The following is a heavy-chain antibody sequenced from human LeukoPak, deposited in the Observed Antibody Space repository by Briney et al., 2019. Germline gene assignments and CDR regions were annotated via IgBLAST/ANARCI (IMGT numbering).Heavy chain of an antibody. Sequence: SETLSLTCGVSGGSFSGFFWTWIRQPPGKGLEWIGEINPTGITNYDPSLISRVTISVDTSKNQFSLRLISLTAADTAVYYCAREIHFDSSGQRTLHAFDIWGQGTMVTVSS. CDR2: INPTGIT. V-gene: IGHV4-34*01. J-gene: IGHJ3*02. D-gene: IGHD3-22*01. CDR1: GGSFSGFF. CDR3: AREIHFDSSGQRTLHAFDI.